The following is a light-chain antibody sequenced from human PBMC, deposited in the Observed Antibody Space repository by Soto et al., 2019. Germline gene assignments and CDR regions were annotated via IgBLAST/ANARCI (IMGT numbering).Light chain of an antibody. J-gene: IGKJ1*01. CDR2: LGS. CDR3: MQALQTPWT. Sequence: DIVMTQSPLSLPVTPGEPASISCRSSQSLLHSNGYNYLDWYLQKPGQSPQLLIYLGSNRSSGVPDRFSGSGSGTDFTLKISRVEAEDVGVYCCMQALQTPWTFGQGTKGDIK. V-gene: IGKV2-28*01. CDR1: QSLLHSNGYNY.